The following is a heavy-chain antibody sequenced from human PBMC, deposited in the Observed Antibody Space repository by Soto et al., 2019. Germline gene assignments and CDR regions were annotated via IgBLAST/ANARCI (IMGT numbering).Heavy chain of an antibody. D-gene: IGHD2-15*01. J-gene: IGHJ4*02. CDR1: GYTFTSYG. Sequence: QVQLVQSGAEVKKPGASVKVSCKASGYTFTSYGISWVRQAPGQGLEWMGWIRAYNGNTNYAQKLQGRVTMTTDTPTSTASMGLRTRRSDEPAVNYGPGVAPPADYWGQGTLVTVSS. V-gene: IGHV1-18*01. CDR2: IRAYNGNT. CDR3: PGVAPPADY.